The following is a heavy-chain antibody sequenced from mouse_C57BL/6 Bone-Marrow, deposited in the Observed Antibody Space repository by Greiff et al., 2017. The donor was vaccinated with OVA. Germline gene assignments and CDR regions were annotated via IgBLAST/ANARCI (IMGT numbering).Heavy chain of an antibody. Sequence: QVQLQQSGAELARPGASVKLSCKASGYTFTSYGISWVKQRTGQGLEWIGEIYPRSGNTYYNEKFKGKATLTAAKSSSTAYMELRSLTSEDSAVYFCARRRIYDGYYPYYYDCWGKGTTLTVSS. CDR3: ARRRIYDGYYPYYYDC. V-gene: IGHV1-81*01. D-gene: IGHD2-3*01. J-gene: IGHJ2*01. CDR1: GYTFTSYG. CDR2: IYPRSGNT.